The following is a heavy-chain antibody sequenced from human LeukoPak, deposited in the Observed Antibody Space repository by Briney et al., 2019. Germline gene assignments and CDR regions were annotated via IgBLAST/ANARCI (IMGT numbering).Heavy chain of an antibody. J-gene: IGHJ4*02. V-gene: IGHV2-70*11. CDR2: SDGEDDK. Sequence: YGPTLVNPTQTLTLTCTFSGSSPSTTGMYVSWIRQPPWNALVEVSRSDGEDDKYYTASLKSKLTISKDNSKNQVVLTMTSMDPVDTAAYYCARTRSRDGYNFDYWGQGTLVTVSS. CDR1: GSSPSTTGMY. CDR3: ARTRSRDGYNFDY. D-gene: IGHD5-24*01.